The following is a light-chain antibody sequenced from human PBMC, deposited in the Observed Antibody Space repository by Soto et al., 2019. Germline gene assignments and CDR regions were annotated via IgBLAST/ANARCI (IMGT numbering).Light chain of an antibody. J-gene: IGLJ1*01. V-gene: IGLV3-25*02. Sequence: SYELTQPPSVSVVPGQTARITCSGEALPKQYAYWYQQKPGQAPVLVIYKDSERPSGIPERFSGSSSGTTVTLTISGVQAEDEADYYCQSADSSGIYQVFGTGTKLTVL. CDR2: KDS. CDR1: ALPKQY. CDR3: QSADSSGIYQV.